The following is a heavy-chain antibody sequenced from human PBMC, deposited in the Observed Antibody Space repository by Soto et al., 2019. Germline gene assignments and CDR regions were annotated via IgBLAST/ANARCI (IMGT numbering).Heavy chain of an antibody. D-gene: IGHD3-10*01. J-gene: IGHJ4*02. Sequence: PGGSLRLSCAASGFTFDDYAMHWVRQAPGKGLEWVSGISWNSGSIGYADSVKGRFTISRDNAKNSLYLQMNSLRAEDTALYYCAKGSLGSGSPAWGQGTLVTVSS. CDR1: GFTFDDYA. V-gene: IGHV3-9*01. CDR3: AKGSLGSGSPA. CDR2: ISWNSGSI.